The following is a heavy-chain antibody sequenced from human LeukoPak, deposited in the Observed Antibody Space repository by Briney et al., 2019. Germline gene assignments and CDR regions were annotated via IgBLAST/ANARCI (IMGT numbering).Heavy chain of an antibody. V-gene: IGHV3-33*01. CDR2: IWYDGSNK. D-gene: IGHD1-7*01. CDR3: ERGPSITGTTPYYYYMDV. Sequence: GGSLRLSCAASGFTFSRYGMHWVRQAPGKGLEWVAVIWYDGSNKYYTDSVKGRFTISRDNSKNTLYLQMNSLRAEDTAVYYCERGPSITGTTPYYYYMDVWGKGTTVTVSS. J-gene: IGHJ6*03. CDR1: GFTFSRYG.